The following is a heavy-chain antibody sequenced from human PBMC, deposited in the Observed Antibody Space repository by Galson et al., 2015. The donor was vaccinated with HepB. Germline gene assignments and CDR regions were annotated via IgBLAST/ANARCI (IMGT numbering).Heavy chain of an antibody. CDR2: TYYRSKWYN. D-gene: IGHD3-10*01. CDR1: GDSVSSNSAA. J-gene: IGHJ4*02. CDR3: ARDPKGYGSGSYLFDY. Sequence: CAISGDSVSSNSAAWNWIRQSPSRGLEWLGRTYYRSKWYNDYAVSVKSRITINPGTSKNQFSLQLNSVTPEDTAVYYCARDPKGYGSGSYLFDYWDQGTLVTVSS. V-gene: IGHV6-1*01.